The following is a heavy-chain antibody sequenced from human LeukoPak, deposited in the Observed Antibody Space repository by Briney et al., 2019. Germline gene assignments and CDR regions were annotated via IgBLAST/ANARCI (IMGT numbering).Heavy chain of an antibody. CDR2: INPNSGGT. J-gene: IGHJ6*02. CDR1: GYTFTGYY. Sequence: GASVKVSCKASGYTFTGYYMHWVRQAPGQGLEWMGWINPNSGGTNYAQKFQGRVTVTRDTSISTAYMELSRLRSDDTAVYYCARGGVSSSWYETDYYYYYGMDVWGQGTTVTVSS. CDR3: ARGGVSSSWYETDYYYYYGMDV. V-gene: IGHV1-2*02. D-gene: IGHD6-13*01.